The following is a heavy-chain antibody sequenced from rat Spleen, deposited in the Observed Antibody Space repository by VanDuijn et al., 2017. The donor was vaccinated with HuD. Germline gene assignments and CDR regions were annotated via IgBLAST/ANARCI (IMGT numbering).Heavy chain of an antibody. CDR1: GFNFSDYA. Sequence: EVQLVESGGDLVQPGRSLRLSCAASGFNFSDYAMAWVRQAPKKGLEWVTTIVYDGSSTYYLDSVKGRFTISRDNAKSTLYLQMDSLRYEDTATYYCARLGGKYSSYNFLDNWGQGDMVTVSS. V-gene: IGHV5-17*01. D-gene: IGHD1-2*01. J-gene: IGHJ2*01. CDR3: ARLGGKYSSYNFLDN. CDR2: IVYDGSST.